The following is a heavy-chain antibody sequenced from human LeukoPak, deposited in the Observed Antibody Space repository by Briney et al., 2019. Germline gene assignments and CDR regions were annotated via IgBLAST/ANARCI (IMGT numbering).Heavy chain of an antibody. CDR2: ISYDGSNK. D-gene: IGHD2-15*01. J-gene: IGHJ6*03. CDR1: GFTFSSYA. CDR3: AVVVANFHYYYMAV. V-gene: IGHV3-30-3*01. Sequence: PGRSLRLSCAASGFTFSSYAMHWVRQAPGKGLEWVAVISYDGSNKYYADSVKGRFTISRDNSKNTLYLQMNSLRAEDTAVYYCAVVVANFHYYYMAVWGKGTTVTVSS.